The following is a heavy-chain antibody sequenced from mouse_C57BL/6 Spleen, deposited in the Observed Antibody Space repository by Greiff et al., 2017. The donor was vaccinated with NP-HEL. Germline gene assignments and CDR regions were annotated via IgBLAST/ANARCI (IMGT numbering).Heavy chain of an antibody. D-gene: IGHD4-1*01. V-gene: IGHV10-1*01. Sequence: EVQLQQSGGGLVQPKGSLKLSCAASGFSFNTYAMNWVRQAPGKGLEWVARIRSKSNNYATYYADSVKDRFTISRDDSESMLYLQMNNLKTEDTAMYYCVRGANWDCFDYWGQGTTLTVSS. J-gene: IGHJ2*01. CDR2: IRSKSNNYAT. CDR1: GFSFNTYA. CDR3: VRGANWDCFDY.